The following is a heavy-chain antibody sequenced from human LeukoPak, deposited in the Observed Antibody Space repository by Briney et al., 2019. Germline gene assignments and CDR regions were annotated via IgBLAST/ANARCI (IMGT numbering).Heavy chain of an antibody. CDR2: ISGSGGST. Sequence: QPGGSLRLSCAASGFTFSSYAVTWVRQAPGKGLEWVSTISGSGGSTYYADSVKGRFTISRDNSKNTLYLQMNSLRVEDTAVYYCAKSHPSITMVRGVTQLDYWGQGTLVTVSS. CDR1: GFTFSSYA. V-gene: IGHV3-23*01. CDR3: AKSHPSITMVRGVTQLDY. J-gene: IGHJ4*02. D-gene: IGHD3-10*01.